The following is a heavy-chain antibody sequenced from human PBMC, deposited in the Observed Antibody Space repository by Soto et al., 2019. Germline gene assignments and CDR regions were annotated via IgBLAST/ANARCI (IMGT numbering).Heavy chain of an antibody. CDR3: AKTEGYDFWSGYWFDY. V-gene: IGHV3-23*01. D-gene: IGHD3-3*01. J-gene: IGHJ4*02. Sequence: GGSLRLSCAASGFTFSSHAMSRVRQAQGKGLEWVSAISGSGGSTYYADSVKGRFTISRDNSKNTLYLQMNSLRAEDTAVYYCAKTEGYDFWSGYWFDYWGQGTLVTVSS. CDR1: GFTFSSHA. CDR2: ISGSGGST.